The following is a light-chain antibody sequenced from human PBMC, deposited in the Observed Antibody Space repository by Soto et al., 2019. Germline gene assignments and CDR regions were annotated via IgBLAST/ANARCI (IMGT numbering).Light chain of an antibody. CDR2: GAS. V-gene: IGKV3-20*01. CDR3: QQYGTAPRT. Sequence: EIVVTQSPGTLSLSPGERATLFCRASESVSTAFLAWYHQKPGQAPRLLIYGASYRAAGIPDRFSGSGSGTDFTLTISRLEPEDFGVYYCQQYGTAPRTFVQGTKVEIK. J-gene: IGKJ1*01. CDR1: ESVSTAF.